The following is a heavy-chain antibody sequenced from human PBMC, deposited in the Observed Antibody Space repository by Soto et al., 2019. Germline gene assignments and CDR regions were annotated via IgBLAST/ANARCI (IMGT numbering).Heavy chain of an antibody. D-gene: IGHD2-2*01. Sequence: EVQLVESGGGLVQPGGSLRLSCAASGFMFSDYSMNWVRQAPGKGLEWVSYISSGGDTIKYVDSVKGRFTISRDNAKDSLYLQMNNLRAEDTAVYYCARGRLEYCTSTRCYAFDIWGQGAMVTVSS. J-gene: IGHJ3*02. CDR1: GFMFSDYS. CDR2: ISSGGDTI. V-gene: IGHV3-48*01. CDR3: ARGRLEYCTSTRCYAFDI.